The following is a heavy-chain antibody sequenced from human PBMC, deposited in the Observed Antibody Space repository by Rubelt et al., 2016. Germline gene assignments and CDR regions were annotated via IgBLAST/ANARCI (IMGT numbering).Heavy chain of an antibody. J-gene: IGHJ4*02. CDR3: AREGGGNDLCLDY. D-gene: IGHD1-1*01. CDR1: GFTFSSYA. V-gene: IGHV3-74*03. Sequence: EVQLLESGVGLVQPGGSLRLSCAASGFTFSSYAMSWVRQAPGKGLVWVSRISSDGRTTTYADSVKGRFTISRDNAKNTLYLQMNSLRAEDTAVFYCAREGGGNDLCLDYWGQGALGTVSS. CDR2: ISSDGRTT.